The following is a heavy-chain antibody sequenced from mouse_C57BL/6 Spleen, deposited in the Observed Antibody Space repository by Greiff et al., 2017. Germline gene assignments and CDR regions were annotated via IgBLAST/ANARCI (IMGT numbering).Heavy chain of an antibody. J-gene: IGHJ2*01. CDR3: ARALNWDEGVFDY. CDR2: ISDGGSYT. V-gene: IGHV5-4*03. D-gene: IGHD4-1*02. Sequence: DVKLVESGGGLVKPGGSLKLSCAASGFTFSSYAMSWVRQTPEKRLEWVATISDGGSYTYYPDNVKGRFTISRDNAKNNLYLQMSHLKSEDTAMYYCARALNWDEGVFDYWGQGTTLTVSS. CDR1: GFTFSSYA.